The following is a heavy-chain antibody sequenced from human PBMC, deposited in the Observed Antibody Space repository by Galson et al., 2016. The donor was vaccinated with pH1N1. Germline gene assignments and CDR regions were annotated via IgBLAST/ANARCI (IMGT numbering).Heavy chain of an antibody. V-gene: IGHV5-51*01. J-gene: IGHJ3*02. D-gene: IGHD4-17*01. CDR3: ARQDDFGDYRGDAFDI. CDR1: GYSFSNYW. Sequence: QSGAEVTKPGESLKISCKGSGYSFSNYWIGWVRQMPGKGLEWVGIIYPGGSVTRYSPPFQGQVTISIDKSINTAYLQWSSLKASDTAMYYCARQDDFGDYRGDAFDIWGQGTMVIVSP. CDR2: IYPGGSVT.